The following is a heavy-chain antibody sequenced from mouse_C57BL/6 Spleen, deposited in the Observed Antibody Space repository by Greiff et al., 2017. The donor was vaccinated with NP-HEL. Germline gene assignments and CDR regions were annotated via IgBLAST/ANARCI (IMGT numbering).Heavy chain of an antibody. V-gene: IGHV1-80*01. J-gene: IGHJ1*03. CDR2: IYPGDGDT. CDR1: GYAFSSYW. D-gene: IGHD1-1*01. Sequence: VQLQQSGAELVKPGASVKISCKASGYAFSSYWMNWVKQRPGKGLEWIGQIYPGDGDTNYNGKFKGKATLTADKSSSTAYMQLSSLTSEESAVYFWARRVTTIVAAYWYFDVWGTGTTVTVSS. CDR3: ARRVTTIVAAYWYFDV.